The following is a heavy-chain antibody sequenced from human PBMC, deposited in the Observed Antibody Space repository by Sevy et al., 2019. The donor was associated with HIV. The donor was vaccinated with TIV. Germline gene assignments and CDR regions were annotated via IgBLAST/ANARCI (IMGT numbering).Heavy chain of an antibody. J-gene: IGHJ6*02. CDR1: EYSFRTYW. V-gene: IGHV5-51*01. CDR3: ARHLASYGGAGYCYSSVLDD. Sequence: GESLKISCKGSEYSFRTYWIGWVRQMPGKGLEWMGIIYPDDSDTRYSASFQGQVTLSADKSINTAYLQWNSLRASDSAMYYCARHLASYGGAGYCYSSVLDDWGQGTTVTVSS. CDR2: IYPDDSDT. D-gene: IGHD2-15*01.